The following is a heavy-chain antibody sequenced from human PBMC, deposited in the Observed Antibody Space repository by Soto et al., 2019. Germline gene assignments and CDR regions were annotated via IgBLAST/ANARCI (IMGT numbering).Heavy chain of an antibody. CDR1: GYTFTYRY. CDR2: ITPFNGNT. V-gene: IGHV1-45*02. J-gene: IGHJ4*02. Sequence: SVKVSCKASGYTFTYRYLHWVRQAPGQAPEWMGWITPFNGNTNYAQKFQDRVTITRDRSMSTAYMELSSLRSEDTAMYYCARLEASMVRGVILSARDYWGQGTLVTVSS. CDR3: ARLEASMVRGVILSARDY. D-gene: IGHD3-10*01.